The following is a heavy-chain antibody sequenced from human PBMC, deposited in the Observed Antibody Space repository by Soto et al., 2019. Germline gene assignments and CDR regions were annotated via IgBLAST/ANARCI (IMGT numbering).Heavy chain of an antibody. D-gene: IGHD3-9*01. V-gene: IGHV2-70*01. J-gene: IGHJ6*02. CDR3: ARTNNYDSLTGYHQDYGMDV. Sequence: SGPTLVNPTHTLTLTCTFSGFSLSTSGMCVSWIRQPPGKALEWLALIDWDDDKYYSTSLKTRLTISKDTSKNQVVLTMTNMDPVDTATYSCARTNNYDSLTGYHQDYGMDVGGQGTTVTV. CDR1: GFSLSTSGMC. CDR2: IDWDDDK.